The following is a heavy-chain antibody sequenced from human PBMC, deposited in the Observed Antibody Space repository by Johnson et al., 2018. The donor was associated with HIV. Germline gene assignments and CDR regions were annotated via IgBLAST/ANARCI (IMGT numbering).Heavy chain of an antibody. CDR2: INWNGGST. J-gene: IGHJ3*02. D-gene: IGHD2-21*02. CDR1: GFTFDDYG. V-gene: IGHV3-20*04. Sequence: VQLVESGGGVVRPGGSLRLSCAASGFTFDDYGMSWVRQAPGKGLEWVSGINWNGGSTGYADSVKGRFTISRDNAKDSLYLQMNSLRAEDTALYSCARDGGGSDIVVVTARNAFDIWGQGTMVTVSS. CDR3: ARDGGGSDIVVVTARNAFDI.